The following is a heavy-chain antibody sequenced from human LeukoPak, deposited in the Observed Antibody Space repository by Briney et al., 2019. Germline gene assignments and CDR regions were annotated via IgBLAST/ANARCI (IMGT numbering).Heavy chain of an antibody. CDR1: GFTFSSYS. Sequence: AGGSLRLSCAASGFTFSSYSMNWVRQAPGKGLEWVSYISSSSSTIYYADSVKGRFTISRDNAKNSLCLQMNSLRAEDTAVYYCARVTSYGMDVWGQGTTVTVSS. V-gene: IGHV3-48*04. CDR3: ARVTSYGMDV. J-gene: IGHJ6*02. CDR2: ISSSSSTI.